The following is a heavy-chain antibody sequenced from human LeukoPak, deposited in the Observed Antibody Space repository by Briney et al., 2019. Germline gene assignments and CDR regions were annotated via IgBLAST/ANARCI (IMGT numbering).Heavy chain of an antibody. CDR1: GFTLDDYS. CDR3: AKGRTSYGYVIFDY. CDR2: ISWNSGSI. V-gene: IGHV3-9*03. Sequence: GGSLRLSCAASGFTLDDYSMHWVRQAPGKGLEWVSGISWNSGSIGYADSVKGRFTISRGNAKNSLYLQMNSLRAEDMALYYCAKGRTSYGYVIFDYWGQGTLVTVSS. D-gene: IGHD5-18*01. J-gene: IGHJ4*02.